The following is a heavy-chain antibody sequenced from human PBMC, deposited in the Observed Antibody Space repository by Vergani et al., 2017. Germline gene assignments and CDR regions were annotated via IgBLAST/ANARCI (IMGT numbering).Heavy chain of an antibody. J-gene: IGHJ3*02. CDR3: ARDSGSYSRAFDI. V-gene: IGHV4-61*08. Sequence: QLQLQESGPGLVKPSQTLSLTCTVSGGSISSGGYYWSWIRQPPGKGLEWIGYIYYSGSTNYNPSLKSRVTISVDTSKNQFSLKLSSVTAADTAVYYCARDSGSYSRAFDIWGQGTMVTVSS. D-gene: IGHD1-26*01. CDR2: IYYSGST. CDR1: GGSISSGGYY.